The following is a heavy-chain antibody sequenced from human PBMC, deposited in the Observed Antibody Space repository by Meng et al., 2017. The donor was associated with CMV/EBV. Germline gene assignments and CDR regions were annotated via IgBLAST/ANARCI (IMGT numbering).Heavy chain of an antibody. J-gene: IGHJ4*02. CDR1: GFSLSTSGVG. D-gene: IGHD5-18*01. Sequence: IPSHESGPTLAKPTQTLTLTSTFSGFSLSTSGVGVGWIRQPPGKALEWLALIYWDDDKRYSPSLKSRLTITKDTSKNQVVLTMTNMDPVDTATYYCAHLDTAKLHFDYWGQGTLVTVSS. CDR2: IYWDDDK. V-gene: IGHV2-5*02. CDR3: AHLDTAKLHFDY.